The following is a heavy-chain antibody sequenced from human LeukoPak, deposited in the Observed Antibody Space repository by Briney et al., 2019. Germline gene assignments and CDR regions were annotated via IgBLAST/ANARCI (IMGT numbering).Heavy chain of an antibody. J-gene: IGHJ4*02. Sequence: PGGSLRLSCAASGFTFSHYSMTWVRQAPGKGLEWVSSISSSSSYIYYADSVKGRFTISRDNAKKSLYLQMNSLRAEDTAVYYCAKTLVLRFLEWLFPGVGYFDYWGQGTLVTVSS. CDR2: ISSSSSYI. CDR1: GFTFSHYS. CDR3: AKTLVLRFLEWLFPGVGYFDY. D-gene: IGHD3-3*01. V-gene: IGHV3-21*04.